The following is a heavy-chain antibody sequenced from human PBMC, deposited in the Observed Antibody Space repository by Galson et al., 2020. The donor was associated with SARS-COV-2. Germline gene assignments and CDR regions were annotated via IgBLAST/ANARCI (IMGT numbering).Heavy chain of an antibody. CDR2: IYYSGST. V-gene: IGHV4-39*01. J-gene: IGHJ4*02. CDR1: GGSISSSSYY. CDR3: ARHKPTTVTTSLDY. Sequence: SETLSLTCTVSGGSISSSSYYWGWIRQPPGKGLEWIGSIYYSGSTYYNPSLKSRVTISVDTSKNQFSLKLSSVTAADTAVYYCARHKPTTVTTSLDYWGQGTLVTVSS. D-gene: IGHD4-17*01.